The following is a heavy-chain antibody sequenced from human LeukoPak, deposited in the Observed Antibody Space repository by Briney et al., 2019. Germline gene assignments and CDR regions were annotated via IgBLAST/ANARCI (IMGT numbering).Heavy chain of an antibody. CDR1: GFTLSSYA. V-gene: IGHV3-23*01. CDR3: AKDQSRRVHYYDSSGYWYYFDY. CDR2: ISGSGGST. Sequence: GGSLRLSCAASGFTLSSYAMSWVRQAPGKGLEWVSAISGSGGSTYYADSVKGRFTISRDNSKNTLYLQMNSLRAEDTAVYYCAKDQSRRVHYYDSSGYWYYFDYWGQGTLVTVSS. J-gene: IGHJ4*02. D-gene: IGHD3-22*01.